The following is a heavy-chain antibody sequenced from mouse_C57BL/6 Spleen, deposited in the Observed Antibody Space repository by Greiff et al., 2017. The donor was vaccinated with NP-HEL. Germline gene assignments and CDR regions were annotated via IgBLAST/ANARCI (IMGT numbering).Heavy chain of an antibody. CDR1: GYTFTSYW. D-gene: IGHD2-5*01. CDR3: ARSYDYSNPYYFDY. CDR2: IDPSDSET. J-gene: IGHJ2*01. Sequence: QVQLQQPGAELVRPGSSVKLSCKASGYTFTSYWMHWVKQRPIQGLEWIGNIDPSDSETHYNQKFKDKATLTVDKSSSTAYMQLSSLTSEDSAVYYCARSYDYSNPYYFDYWGQGTTLTVSS. V-gene: IGHV1-52*01.